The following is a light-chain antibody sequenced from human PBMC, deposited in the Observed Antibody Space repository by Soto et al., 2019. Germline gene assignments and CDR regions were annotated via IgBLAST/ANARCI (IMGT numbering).Light chain of an antibody. CDR2: ATS. V-gene: IGKV1-16*01. Sequence: DIQMTHPPSSLSASVGDRVTINCRASQATSNYVAWFQQKPWEAPKSLMFATSTLQSGVPSRFRGSGSQTDFSLTITNLQPEDLATYVCQQYHSLSYT. CDR3: QQYHSLSYT. CDR1: QATSNY. J-gene: IGKJ2*01.